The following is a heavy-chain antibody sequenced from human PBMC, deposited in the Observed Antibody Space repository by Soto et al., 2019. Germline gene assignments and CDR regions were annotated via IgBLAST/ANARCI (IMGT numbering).Heavy chain of an antibody. V-gene: IGHV4-59*08. CDR2: MGYNGFT. CDR3: ARQGFGELHGLVDV. CDR1: GGPMNNYY. Sequence: QVQLQESGPGLVKPSETLSLTCTISGGPMNNYYCSWFRQPRGQGLEWIGYMGYNGFTRYNPSLRRRVAISLDTAKTQFSLNLISVNAADTALYYCARQGFGELHGLVDVWGQGITVTVSS. J-gene: IGHJ6*02. D-gene: IGHD3-10*01.